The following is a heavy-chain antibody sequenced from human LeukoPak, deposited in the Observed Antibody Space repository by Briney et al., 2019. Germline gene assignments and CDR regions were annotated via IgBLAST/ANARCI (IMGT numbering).Heavy chain of an antibody. CDR1: GGTFSSYA. CDR3: ARDGRYQLLLEGEAFFDY. CDR2: FIPIFGTA. V-gene: IGHV1-69*05. D-gene: IGHD2-2*01. J-gene: IGHJ4*02. Sequence: SAKVSCKASGGTFSSYAISWVRQAPEQGLDWWEGFIPIFGTANYAQKFQGRVTITTDESTSTAYMELSRLRSDDTAVYYCARDGRYQLLLEGEAFFDYWGQGTLVTVSS.